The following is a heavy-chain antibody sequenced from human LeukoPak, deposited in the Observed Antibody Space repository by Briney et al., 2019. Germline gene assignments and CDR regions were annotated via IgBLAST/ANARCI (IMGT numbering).Heavy chain of an antibody. Sequence: GGSLRLSCAASGFTFSSYSMNWVRQAPGKGLEWVSSISSSSSYIYYADSVKGRFTICRDNAENSLYLQMNSLRAEDTAVYYCARAELRYFDWLSSNYFDYWGQGTLVTVSS. CDR2: ISSSSSYI. D-gene: IGHD3-9*01. CDR3: ARAELRYFDWLSSNYFDY. CDR1: GFTFSSYS. V-gene: IGHV3-21*01. J-gene: IGHJ4*02.